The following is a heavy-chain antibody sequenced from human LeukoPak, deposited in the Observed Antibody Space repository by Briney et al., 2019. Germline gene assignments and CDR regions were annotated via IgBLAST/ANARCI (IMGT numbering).Heavy chain of an antibody. CDR3: ARDLGYDLWSGYFDY. CDR1: GGTFSSYA. CDR2: IIPIFGTA. J-gene: IGHJ4*02. Sequence: SVKVSCKASGGTFSSYAISWVRQAPAQGLEWMGGIIPIFGTANYAQKFQGRVTITTDESTSTAYMELSSLRSEDTAVYYCARDLGYDLWSGYFDYWGQGTLVTVSS. D-gene: IGHD3-3*01. V-gene: IGHV1-69*05.